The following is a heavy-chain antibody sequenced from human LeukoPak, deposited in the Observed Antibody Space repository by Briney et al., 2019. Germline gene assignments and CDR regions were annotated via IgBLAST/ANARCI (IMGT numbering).Heavy chain of an antibody. CDR1: GYTFTSYD. Sequence: ASVKVSCKASGYTFTSYDINWVRQATGQGLEWMGWMNPNSGNTGYAQKFQSRVTMTRNTSISTAYMELSSLRSEDTAVYYCARGRSSSWYVYYYYYYMDVWGKGTTVTISS. V-gene: IGHV1-8*01. CDR2: MNPNSGNT. D-gene: IGHD6-13*01. CDR3: ARGRSSSWYVYYYYYYMDV. J-gene: IGHJ6*03.